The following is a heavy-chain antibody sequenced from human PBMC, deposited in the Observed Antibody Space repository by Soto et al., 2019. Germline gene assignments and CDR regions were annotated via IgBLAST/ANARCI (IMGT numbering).Heavy chain of an antibody. CDR1: GFTFSSYD. V-gene: IGHV3-13*05. CDR2: IGTAGDP. D-gene: IGHD2-15*01. CDR3: ARGAYCSGGSCYRYYYYGMDV. Sequence: GGSLRLSCAASGFTFSSYDMHWVRQATGKGLEWVSAIGTAGDPYYPGSVKGRFTISRENAKNSLYLQTNSLRAGDTAVYYCARGAYCSGGSCYRYYYYGMDVWGQVPTVTVSS. J-gene: IGHJ6*02.